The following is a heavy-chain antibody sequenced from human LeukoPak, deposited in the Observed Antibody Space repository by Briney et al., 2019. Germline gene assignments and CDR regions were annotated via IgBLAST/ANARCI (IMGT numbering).Heavy chain of an antibody. V-gene: IGHV1-2*02. D-gene: IGHD2-2*01. CDR1: GYTVTDYY. CDR2: INANNGGT. J-gene: IGHJ4*02. Sequence: ASVKVSCKAPGYTVTDYYMHWVRQAPGQGLEWTGWINANNGGTKYAQKFQGRVTMTRDTSISTVYMELKRLRSDDTAVYYCARGLRGSPAFDYWGQGTLVTVSS. CDR3: ARGLRGSPAFDY.